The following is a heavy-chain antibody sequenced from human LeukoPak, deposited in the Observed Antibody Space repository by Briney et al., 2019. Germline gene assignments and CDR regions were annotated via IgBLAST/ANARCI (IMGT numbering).Heavy chain of an antibody. CDR3: ARSGSRDAFDI. V-gene: IGHV3-13*04. CDR2: IGTAGDT. CDR1: GFTFSSYD. D-gene: IGHD1-26*01. Sequence: GGSLRLSCAASGFTFSSYDMHWVRQATGKGLEWVSAIGTAGDTYYPGSVKGRFTISRENAKNSLYLQMNSLGAGDTAVYYCARSGSRDAFDIWGQGTMVTVSS. J-gene: IGHJ3*02.